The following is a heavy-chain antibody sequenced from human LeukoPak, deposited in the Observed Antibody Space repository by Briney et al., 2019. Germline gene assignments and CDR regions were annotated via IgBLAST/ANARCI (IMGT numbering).Heavy chain of an antibody. J-gene: IGHJ4*02. V-gene: IGHV6-1*01. CDR1: GDSVSRISDA. Sequence: SQTLSLTCAISGDSVSRISDAWNWIRLSPSRGLEWLGRTYYESKWNNDYAVSVKSRMTINPDTSKNQFSLQLKSVTPEDTAIYFCARGHNRAFDYWGQGTLVTVSS. CDR3: ARGHNRAFDY. D-gene: IGHD1-1*01. CDR2: TYYESKWNN.